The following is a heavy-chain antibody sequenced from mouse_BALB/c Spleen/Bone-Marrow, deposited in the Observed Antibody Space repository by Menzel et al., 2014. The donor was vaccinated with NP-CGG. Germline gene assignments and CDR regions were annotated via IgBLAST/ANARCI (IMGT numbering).Heavy chain of an antibody. V-gene: IGHV5-6-5*01. J-gene: IGHJ4*01. Sequence: EVKLMESGGGLVKPGGSLKLSCAASGFTFSSYAMSWVRQTPEERLEWVASISSGGSTYYPDSVRGRFTISRDDARNILYLQRSRLRSEDTAMYYCAREGGTTAHYYAMDYWGQGTSVTVSS. CDR3: AREGGTTAHYYAMDY. CDR1: GFTFSSYA. CDR2: ISSGGST. D-gene: IGHD1-2*01.